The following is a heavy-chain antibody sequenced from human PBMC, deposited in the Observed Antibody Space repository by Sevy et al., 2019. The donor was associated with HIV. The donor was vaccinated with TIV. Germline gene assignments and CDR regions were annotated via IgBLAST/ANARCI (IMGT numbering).Heavy chain of an antibody. CDR3: AKDPTAYCSGGSCWFDY. J-gene: IGHJ4*02. CDR1: GFTFSSYA. Sequence: GGSLRLSCAASGFTFSSYAMSWVRQAPGKGLEWVSAISGSGGSTYYADSVKGRFNISRDNSKNTLYLQMNSLRAEDTAVYYCAKDPTAYCSGGSCWFDYWGQGTLVTVSS. V-gene: IGHV3-23*01. D-gene: IGHD2-15*01. CDR2: ISGSGGST.